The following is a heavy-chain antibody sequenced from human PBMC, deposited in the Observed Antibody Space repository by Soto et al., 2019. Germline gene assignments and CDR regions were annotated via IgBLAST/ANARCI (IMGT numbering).Heavy chain of an antibody. J-gene: IGHJ4*02. V-gene: IGHV1-3*01. Sequence: QVQLVQSGAEVKKPGASVKVSCKASGYTFTSYAMHWVRQAPGQRREWMGWINACNGHTKYSQKFQGRVTITRDTSASTDYMALSSLRSEDTAVYYCAQSATVPAAIAYWGQGTLVTVAS. D-gene: IGHD2-2*02. CDR2: INACNGHT. CDR1: GYTFTSYA. CDR3: AQSATVPAAIAY.